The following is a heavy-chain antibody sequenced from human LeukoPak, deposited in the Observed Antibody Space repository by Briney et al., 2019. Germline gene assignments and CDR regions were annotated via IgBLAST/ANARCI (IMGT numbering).Heavy chain of an antibody. D-gene: IGHD6-6*01. CDR3: ARDFSSSSTVYYYYYMDV. CDR1: GGSISSSSYY. J-gene: IGHJ6*03. V-gene: IGHV4-39*07. Sequence: SETLSLTCTVSGGSISSSSYYWGWIRQPPGKGLEWIGSIYYSGSTYYNPSLKSRVTISVDTSKNQFSLKLSSVTAADTAIYYCARDFSSSSTVYYYYYMDVWGKGTTVTVSS. CDR2: IYYSGST.